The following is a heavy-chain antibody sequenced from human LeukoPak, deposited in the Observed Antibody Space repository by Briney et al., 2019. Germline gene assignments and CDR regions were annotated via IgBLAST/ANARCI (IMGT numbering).Heavy chain of an antibody. CDR3: ARGRDGYNNS. J-gene: IGHJ4*02. V-gene: IGHV4-34*01. D-gene: IGHD5-24*01. CDR2: INHGGST. Sequence: SETLCLTCAVYGGSFSVYYWSWIRQPPGKGLEWIGEINHGGSTNCNPSLKSRVTISIDTSKNQFSLKLNSVTAADTAVYYCARGRDGYNNSWGQGTLVTVPS. CDR1: GGSFSVYY.